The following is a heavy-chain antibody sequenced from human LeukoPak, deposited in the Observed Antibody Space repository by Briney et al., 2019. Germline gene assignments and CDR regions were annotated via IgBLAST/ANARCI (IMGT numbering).Heavy chain of an antibody. CDR3: ARGTRITMIVVVISD. CDR2: INPSGGST. J-gene: IGHJ4*02. CDR1: GYTFTSYY. V-gene: IGHV1-46*01. Sequence: ASVKVSCKASGYTFTSYYMHLVRQAPGQGIEWMGIINPSGGSTSYAQKFQGRFTVTRDTSTSTVYMELSSLRSEDTAVYYCARGTRITMIVVVISDWGQGTLVTVSS. D-gene: IGHD3-22*01.